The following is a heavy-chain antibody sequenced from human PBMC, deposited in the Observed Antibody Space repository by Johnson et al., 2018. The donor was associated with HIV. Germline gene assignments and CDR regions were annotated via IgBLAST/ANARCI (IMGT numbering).Heavy chain of an antibody. D-gene: IGHD6-13*01. J-gene: IGHJ3*02. CDR3: AKDWAYSSSWYDEGLAFDI. CDR1: GFTFSSYD. CDR2: IGTAGDT. Sequence: VQLVESGGGLVQPGGSLRLSCAASGFTFSSYDMHWVRQATGKGLEWVSAIGTAGDTYYPDSVKGRFTISRDNSKNTLYVQMNSLRAEGTAVYYCAKDWAYSSSWYDEGLAFDIWGQGTMVTVSS. V-gene: IGHV3-13*01.